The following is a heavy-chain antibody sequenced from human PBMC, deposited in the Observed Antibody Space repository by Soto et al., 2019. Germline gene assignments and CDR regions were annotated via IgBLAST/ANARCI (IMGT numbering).Heavy chain of an antibody. J-gene: IGHJ2*01. CDR3: AKDRQGSGPDFDL. Sequence: GGSLRLSCVASGFTFLNYDMHWVRQAPGKGLEWVAGISGSGGTFDANSVRGRFTISKDDSKNTLYLQMSSLRVEDTALYYCAKDRQGSGPDFDLWGRGTLVTVSS. CDR1: GFTFLNYD. V-gene: IGHV3-23*01. CDR2: ISGSGGT. D-gene: IGHD3-10*01.